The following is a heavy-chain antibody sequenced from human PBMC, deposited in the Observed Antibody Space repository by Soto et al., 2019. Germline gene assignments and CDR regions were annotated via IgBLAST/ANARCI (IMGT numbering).Heavy chain of an antibody. CDR2: IYYSGST. CDR3: ATSSVSRLLNHWYFDL. Sequence: PSETLSLTCTVSGGSISSGGYYWSWIRQHPGKGLEWIGYIYYSGSTYYNPSLKSRVTISVDTSNNQFSLKLSSVTAADTAVYYCATSSVSRLLNHWYFDLWGRGTLVTVSS. J-gene: IGHJ2*01. V-gene: IGHV4-31*03. CDR1: GGSISSGGYY.